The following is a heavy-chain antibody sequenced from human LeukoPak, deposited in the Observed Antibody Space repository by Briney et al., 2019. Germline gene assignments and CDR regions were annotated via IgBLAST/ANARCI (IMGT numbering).Heavy chain of an antibody. CDR3: AREGRWLAEPTDY. V-gene: IGHV1-69*04. CDR1: GGTFSSYA. D-gene: IGHD5-24*01. CDR2: IIPILGIA. J-gene: IGHJ4*02. Sequence: ASVKVSCKASGGTFSSYAISWVRQAPGQGLEWMGRIIPILGIANYAQKFQGRVTITADKSTSTAYMELSSLRSEDTAVYYCAREGRWLAEPTDYWGQGTLVTVSS.